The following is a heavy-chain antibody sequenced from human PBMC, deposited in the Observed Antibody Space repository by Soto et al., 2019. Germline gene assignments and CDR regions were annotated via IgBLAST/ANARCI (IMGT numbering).Heavy chain of an antibody. D-gene: IGHD6-19*01. V-gene: IGHV3-9*01. CDR3: AKDRGSSGWNWFDP. CDR1: GFPFEDYA. Sequence: PGGSLRLSCAASGFPFEDYAMHWVRKAPGKGLEWVSGISWNSGSIGYADSVKGRFTISRDNAKNSLYLQMNSLRAEDTALYYCAKDRGSSGWNWFDPWGQGTLVTVSS. J-gene: IGHJ5*02. CDR2: ISWNSGSI.